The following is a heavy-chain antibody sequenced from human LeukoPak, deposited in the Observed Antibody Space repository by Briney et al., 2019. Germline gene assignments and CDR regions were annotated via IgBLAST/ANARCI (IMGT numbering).Heavy chain of an antibody. CDR1: GGTFSRYA. Sequence: SVKVSCKASGGTFSRYAISWVRQAPGQGLEWMGGYIPMFGTANYAQNFQNRVTISADESTSTFSMEASSLRPEDTAVYFCAGASSKWELSFWGQGTLVTVSS. V-gene: IGHV1-69*01. D-gene: IGHD1-26*01. CDR2: YIPMFGTA. J-gene: IGHJ4*02. CDR3: AGASSKWELSF.